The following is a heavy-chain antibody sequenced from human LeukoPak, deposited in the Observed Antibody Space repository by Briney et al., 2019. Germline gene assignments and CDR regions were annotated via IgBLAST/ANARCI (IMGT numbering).Heavy chain of an antibody. D-gene: IGHD3-16*01. CDR3: ARAGSMIPY. V-gene: IGHV7-4-1*02. CDR1: GYTFTIYA. J-gene: IGHJ4*02. CDR2: INTNTGNP. Sequence: GASVSVSYKASGYTFTIYAMNWVRQAPGQGREGMGWINTNTGNPTYAQGFTARFVFSLDTSVSTAYLQISSLKAEDTAVYYCARAGSMIPYWGQGTLVTVSS.